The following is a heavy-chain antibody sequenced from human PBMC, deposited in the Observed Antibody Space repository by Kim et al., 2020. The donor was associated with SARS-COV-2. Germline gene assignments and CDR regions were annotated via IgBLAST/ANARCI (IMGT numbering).Heavy chain of an antibody. CDR2: VGGAGATT. CDR1: GFIFANYA. CDR3: VRDAVPFNGIFDSFDP. Sequence: GWSLRLSCTASGFIFANYAMNWVRQVPGKGLEWVSHVGGAGATTYYADSVKGRFTVSRDDSKNTMYLQMNGLRVADTATYFCVRDAVPFNGIFDSFDPWGQGTLVIVSS. J-gene: IGHJ5*02. D-gene: IGHD3-3*01. V-gene: IGHV3-23*01.